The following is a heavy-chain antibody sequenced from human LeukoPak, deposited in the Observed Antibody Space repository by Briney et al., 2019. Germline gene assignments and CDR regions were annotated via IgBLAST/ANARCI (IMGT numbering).Heavy chain of an antibody. J-gene: IGHJ4*02. CDR1: VGSISSSNYY. CDR2: IYYSGST. V-gene: IGHV4-39*01. D-gene: IGHD6-13*01. CDR3: ARFMAATAYCFDY. Sequence: SETLSLTCTVSVGSISSSNYYWGWIRQPPGKGLEWLGSIYYSGSTYYNPSLKSRVTMSVDTSKNQFSLNLNSVTAADTAVYYCARFMAATAYCFDYWGQGTLVTVSS.